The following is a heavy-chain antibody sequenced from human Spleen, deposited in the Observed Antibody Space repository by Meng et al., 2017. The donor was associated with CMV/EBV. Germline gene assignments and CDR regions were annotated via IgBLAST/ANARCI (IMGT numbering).Heavy chain of an antibody. D-gene: IGHD3-22*01. CDR3: ARDLSSDSSGYYPHGAFDI. V-gene: IGHV4-31*03. CDR1: GGSISSGGYY. CDR2: IYYSGST. Sequence: SETLSLTCTVSGGSISSGGYYWSWIRQHPGKGLEWIGYIYYSGSTYYNPPLKSRVTISVDTSKNQFSLKLSSVTAADTAVYYCARDLSSDSSGYYPHGAFDIWGQGTMVTVSS. J-gene: IGHJ3*02.